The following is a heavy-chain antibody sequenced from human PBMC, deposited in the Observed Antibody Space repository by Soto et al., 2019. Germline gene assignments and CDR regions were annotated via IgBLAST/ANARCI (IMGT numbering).Heavy chain of an antibody. D-gene: IGHD4-17*01. Sequence: PSETLSLTCTVSGGSISSGGYYWSWIRQHPGKGLEWIGYIYYSGSTYYNPSLKSRVTISVDTSKNQFSLKLSSVTAADTAVYYCARDRGDYDPNWFDPWGQGTLVTVSS. J-gene: IGHJ5*02. V-gene: IGHV4-31*03. CDR3: ARDRGDYDPNWFDP. CDR1: GGSISSGGYY. CDR2: IYYSGST.